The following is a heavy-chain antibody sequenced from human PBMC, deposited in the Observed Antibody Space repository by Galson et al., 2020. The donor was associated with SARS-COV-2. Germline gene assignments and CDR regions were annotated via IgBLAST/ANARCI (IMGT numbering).Heavy chain of an antibody. V-gene: IGHV4-34*01. CDR1: GGSFSNYY. D-gene: IGHD3-22*01. CDR2: IHHSGSA. Sequence: SETLSLTCAVYGGSFSNYYWSWIRQPPGKRLEWIWEIHHSGSANYNPSLKSRVTISVVTSKNQFSLKLTSVTAADTAVYYCARGQNDDSSAYDVRGYDYGGQGTLVTVSA. CDR3: ARGQNDDSSAYDVRGYDY. J-gene: IGHJ4*02.